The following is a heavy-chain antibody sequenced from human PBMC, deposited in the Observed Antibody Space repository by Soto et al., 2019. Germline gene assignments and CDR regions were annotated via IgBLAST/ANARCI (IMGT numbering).Heavy chain of an antibody. CDR2: INPNSGGT. D-gene: IGHD1-26*01. CDR1: GYTFTGYY. Sequence: QVQLVQSGAEVKKPGASVKVSCKATGYTFTGYYMHWVRQAPGQGLEWMGWINPNSGGTNYAQKFQGWVTMTRDTSISTAYMELSRPRSDDTAVYYCARDLGRRSYGMDVWGQGTTVTVSS. V-gene: IGHV1-2*04. J-gene: IGHJ6*02. CDR3: ARDLGRRSYGMDV.